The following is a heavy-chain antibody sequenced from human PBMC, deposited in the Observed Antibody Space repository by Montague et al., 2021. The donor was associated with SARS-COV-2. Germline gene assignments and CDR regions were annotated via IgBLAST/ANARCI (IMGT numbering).Heavy chain of an antibody. CDR3: ARDRIKYGPYNWLDP. CDR1: GFTFSSYW. CDR2: IKQDGSEK. Sequence: SLRLSCAASGFTFSSYWMSWVRQAPGKGLEWVANIKQDGSEKYYVDSVKGRFTISRDNAKNSLYLQMNSLRAEDTAVYYCARDRIKYGPYNWLDPWGQGTLVTVSS. V-gene: IGHV3-7*03. D-gene: IGHD4-17*01. J-gene: IGHJ5*02.